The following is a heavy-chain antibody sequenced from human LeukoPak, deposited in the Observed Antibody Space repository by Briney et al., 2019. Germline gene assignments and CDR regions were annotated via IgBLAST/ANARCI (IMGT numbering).Heavy chain of an antibody. J-gene: IGHJ3*02. CDR2: ISSSSSYI. CDR1: GFTFSSYC. V-gene: IGHV3-21*01. D-gene: IGHD3-3*01. Sequence: GGSLRLSCAASGFTFSSYCMNWVRQAPGKWLEWVSSISSSSSYIYYADSVKGRFTISRDNAKNSLYLQMNSLRAEDTAVYYCARDRASGYSLDAFDIWGPGTMVTVSS. CDR3: ARDRASGYSLDAFDI.